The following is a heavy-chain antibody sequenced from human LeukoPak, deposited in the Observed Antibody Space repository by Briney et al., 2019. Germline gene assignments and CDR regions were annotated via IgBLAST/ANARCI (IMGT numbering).Heavy chain of an antibody. CDR1: GYTFTDYY. V-gene: IGHV1-2*02. CDR2: INPNSGGT. D-gene: IGHD7-27*01. CDR3: ARGLTGLDAFDI. J-gene: IGHJ3*02. Sequence: ASVKVSCKASGYTFTDYYIHWVRQAPGQGLEWMGWINPNSGGTDYAQKFQGRVTMTRDTSISTAYMEMRGLRSDDTAVYYCARGLTGLDAFDIWGQGTMVTVSS.